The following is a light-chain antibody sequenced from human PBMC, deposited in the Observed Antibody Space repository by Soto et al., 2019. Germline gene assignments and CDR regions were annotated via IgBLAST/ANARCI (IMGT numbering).Light chain of an antibody. CDR1: QSVSSIY. V-gene: IGKV3-20*01. CDR2: GTS. Sequence: EIVLAQSPGTLSLSPGERATLSCRASQSVSSIYLAWYQQKPGQAPRLLIYGTSNRATDIADRFSGSGSGIEFTISISRLEPEDFAVYYCQHYASSPRWTFGQGTKVEIK. CDR3: QHYASSPRWT. J-gene: IGKJ1*01.